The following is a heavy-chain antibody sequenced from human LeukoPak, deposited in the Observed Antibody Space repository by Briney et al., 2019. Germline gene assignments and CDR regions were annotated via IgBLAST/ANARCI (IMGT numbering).Heavy chain of an antibody. CDR1: GYIFTSYG. Sequence: HGASVKVSCKASGYIFTSYGITWVRQAPGQGLEWMGWISAYDGNTNYAQKLQGRVTMTTDTSTSTAYMELRSLRSDDTAVYYCARDPGYLELDYWGQGTLVTVSS. V-gene: IGHV1-18*04. CDR2: ISAYDGNT. CDR3: ARDPGYLELDY. D-gene: IGHD5-18*01. J-gene: IGHJ4*02.